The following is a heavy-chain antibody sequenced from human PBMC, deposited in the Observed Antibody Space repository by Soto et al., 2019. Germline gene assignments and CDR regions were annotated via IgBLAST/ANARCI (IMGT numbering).Heavy chain of an antibody. CDR3: ARGLRITVDV. CDR2: ISGSGDST. V-gene: IGHV3-23*01. Sequence: PGGSLRLSCAASGFAISTYAMSWVRQAPGKGLEWVSAISGSGDSTYYADSVKGRFTISRDNSKNTLYLQMNSLRPEDTAVYYCARGLRITVDVWGQGTPVPVSS. J-gene: IGHJ6*02. CDR1: GFAISTYA.